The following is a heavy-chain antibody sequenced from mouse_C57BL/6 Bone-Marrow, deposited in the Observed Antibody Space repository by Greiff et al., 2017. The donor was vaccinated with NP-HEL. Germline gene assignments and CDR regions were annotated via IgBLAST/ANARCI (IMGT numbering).Heavy chain of an antibody. Sequence: QVQLKESGAELVKPGASVKLSCKASGYTFTEYTIHWVKQRSGQGLEWIGWFYPGSGSIKYNEKFKDKATLTADKSSSTVYMELSRLTSEDSAVYFCARHEEGEIYYGYEGYCDYWGQGTTLTVSS. CDR2: FYPGSGSI. CDR3: ARHEEGEIYYGYEGYCDY. D-gene: IGHD2-2*01. V-gene: IGHV1-62-2*01. J-gene: IGHJ2*01. CDR1: GYTFTEYT.